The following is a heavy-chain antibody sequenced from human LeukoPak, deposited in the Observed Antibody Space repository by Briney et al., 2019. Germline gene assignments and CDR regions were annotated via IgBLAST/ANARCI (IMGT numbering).Heavy chain of an antibody. D-gene: IGHD3-3*01. CDR2: ISWNSGSI. CDR3: AKTGDYDFWSGYYEYYGMDV. CDR1: GFTFDDYV. J-gene: IGHJ6*02. V-gene: IGHV3-9*01. Sequence: GGSLRLSCVASGFTFDDYVMHWVRQAPGKGLEWVSGISWNSGSIGYADSVKGRFTISRDNAKNSLYLQMNSLRAEDTALYYCAKTGDYDFWSGYYEYYGMDVWGQGTTVTASS.